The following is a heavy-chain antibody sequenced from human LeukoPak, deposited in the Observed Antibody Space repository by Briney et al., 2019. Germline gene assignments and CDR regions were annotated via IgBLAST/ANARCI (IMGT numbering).Heavy chain of an antibody. Sequence: SETLSLTCTVSGGSISSYYWSWIRQPPGKGLEWIGYIYYSGSTNYNPSLKSRVTISVDTSKNQFSLKLSSVAAADTAVYYCARHRPSGWYLIDFDYWGQGTLVTVSS. CDR2: IYYSGST. CDR1: GGSISSYY. CDR3: ARHRPSGWYLIDFDY. J-gene: IGHJ4*02. V-gene: IGHV4-59*08. D-gene: IGHD6-19*01.